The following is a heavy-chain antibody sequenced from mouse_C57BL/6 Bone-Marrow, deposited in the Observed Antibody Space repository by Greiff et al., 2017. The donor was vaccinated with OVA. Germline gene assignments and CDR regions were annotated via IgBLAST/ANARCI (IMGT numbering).Heavy chain of an antibody. D-gene: IGHD1-1*01. CDR1: GYTFTDYY. CDR3: ASRARITTVAYMDY. V-gene: IGHV1-76*01. Sequence: QVQLQQSGAELVRPGASVKLSCKASGYTFTDYYINWVKQRPGQGLEWIARIYPGSGNTYYNEKFKGKATLTAETSSSTAYMHLSSLTSEDSAVYVCASRARITTVAYMDYWGQGTTLTVSS. J-gene: IGHJ2*01. CDR2: IYPGSGNT.